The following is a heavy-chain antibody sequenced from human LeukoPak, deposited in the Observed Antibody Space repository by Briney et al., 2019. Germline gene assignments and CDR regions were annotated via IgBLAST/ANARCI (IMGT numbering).Heavy chain of an antibody. CDR2: ISSSSSFI. V-gene: IGHV3-48*01. Sequence: GGALRLSCAASGFTFSDYSMTWVRQAPGKGLEWLSYISSSSSFIYYADSVKGRFTISRDNARNSLHLQMNSLRAEDTAVYYCAKGGLQTRNWYFALWGRGTLVTVSS. D-gene: IGHD5-18*01. CDR3: AKGGLQTRNWYFAL. CDR1: GFTFSDYS. J-gene: IGHJ2*01.